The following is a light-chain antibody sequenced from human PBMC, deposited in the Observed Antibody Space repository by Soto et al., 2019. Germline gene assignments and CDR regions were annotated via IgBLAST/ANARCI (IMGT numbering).Light chain of an antibody. CDR2: EVN. Sequence: QSALTKPPSASGSPGQSVTISCTGTSSDVGAYNYVSWYQQHPGTAPKLMIYEVNKRPSGVPDRFSGSKSGNTASLTVSGLQAEDEAYYYCSSYAGSNKVFGGGTKLTVL. J-gene: IGLJ3*02. CDR1: SSDVGAYNY. CDR3: SSYAGSNKV. V-gene: IGLV2-8*01.